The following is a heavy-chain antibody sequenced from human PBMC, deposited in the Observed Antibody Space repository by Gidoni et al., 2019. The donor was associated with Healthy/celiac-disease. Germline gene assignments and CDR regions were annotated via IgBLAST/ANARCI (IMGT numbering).Heavy chain of an antibody. CDR1: GSPFSSYA. V-gene: IGHV3-23*01. CDR3: AKARRSEVSAFDY. Sequence: EVQLLESGGGLVQPGGSLRLSCAASGSPFSSYAMSWVRQAPGKGLEWVSAISGSGGSTYYADSVKGRFTISRDNSKNTLYLQMNSLRAEDTAVYYCAKARRSEVSAFDYWGQGTLVTVSS. J-gene: IGHJ4*02. CDR2: ISGSGGST. D-gene: IGHD1-26*01.